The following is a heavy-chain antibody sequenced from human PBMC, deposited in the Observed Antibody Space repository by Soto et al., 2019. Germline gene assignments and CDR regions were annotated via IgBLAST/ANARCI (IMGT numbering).Heavy chain of an antibody. CDR3: ARDRYSYYDFWSGSLPYYYYGMDV. CDR1: GYTFNSYD. J-gene: IGHJ6*04. D-gene: IGHD3-3*01. CDR2: MNPKSGYT. Sequence: ASLKVSCKASGYTFNSYDINWVRQATGQGLEWMGWMNPKSGYTGYAEKFQGRVTMSRNTPTSTAYMELSSLRFEDTAVYYCARDRYSYYDFWSGSLPYYYYGMDVWGKGTTVTVSS. V-gene: IGHV1-8*01.